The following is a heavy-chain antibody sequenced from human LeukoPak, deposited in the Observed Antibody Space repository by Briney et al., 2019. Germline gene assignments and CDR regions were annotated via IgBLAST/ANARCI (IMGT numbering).Heavy chain of an antibody. CDR1: GLTVSSNY. V-gene: IGHV3-66*01. J-gene: IGHJ6*02. CDR2: IYSGDRT. Sequence: GGPQRLSCAASGLTVSSNYMSWGRQAPGKGLEWVSIIYSGDRTDYADSVKGRFTISRDNSKNTLYLQMNSLRAEDTAVYYCARDGVQRVRGLMSHFGVRLWAQGPRVTVSS. CDR3: ARDGVQRVRGLMSHFGVRL. D-gene: IGHD3-10*01.